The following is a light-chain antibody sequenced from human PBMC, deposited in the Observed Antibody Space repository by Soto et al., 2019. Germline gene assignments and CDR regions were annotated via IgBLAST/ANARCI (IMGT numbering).Light chain of an antibody. J-gene: IGKJ5*01. CDR1: QSVSSN. CDR2: DAS. V-gene: IGKV3-15*01. CDR3: QQYKNWPLIT. Sequence: EIAMTQSPATLSVSPGERATLSCRASQSVSSNLAWYQQKPGQAPRLLIYDASTRATGLPARFSGSGSGTEFTLTVSSLQSEDFAVYYCQQYKNWPLITFGQGTRLEIK.